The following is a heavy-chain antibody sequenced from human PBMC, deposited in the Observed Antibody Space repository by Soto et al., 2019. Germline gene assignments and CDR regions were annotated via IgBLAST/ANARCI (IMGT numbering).Heavy chain of an antibody. CDR3: ARDQEGAAGAPYYYGMDV. Sequence: GASVKVSCKASGYTFTSYAMHWVRQAPGQRLEWMGWINAGNGNTKYSQKFQGRVTTTRDTSASTAYMELSSLRSEDTAVYYCARDQEGAAGAPYYYGMDVWGQGTTVTVSS. J-gene: IGHJ6*02. CDR2: INAGNGNT. V-gene: IGHV1-3*01. D-gene: IGHD6-13*01. CDR1: GYTFTSYA.